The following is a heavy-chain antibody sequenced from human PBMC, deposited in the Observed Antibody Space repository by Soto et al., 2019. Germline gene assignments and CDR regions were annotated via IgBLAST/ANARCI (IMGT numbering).Heavy chain of an antibody. CDR1: GYTFTGYY. D-gene: IGHD2-2*01. CDR3: ASSPRTSDQGYYYYGMDV. J-gene: IGHJ6*02. CDR2: INPNSGGT. V-gene: IGHV1-2*04. Sequence: GASVKVSCKASGYTFTGYYMHWVRQAPGQGLEWMGWINPNSGGTNYAQKFQGWVTMTRDTSISTAYMELSRLRSDDTAVYYCASSPRTSDQGYYYYGMDVWGQGTTVTVSS.